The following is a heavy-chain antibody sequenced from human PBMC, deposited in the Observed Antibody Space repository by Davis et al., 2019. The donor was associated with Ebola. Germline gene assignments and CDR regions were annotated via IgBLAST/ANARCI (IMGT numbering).Heavy chain of an antibody. CDR1: GFTFSSYS. CDR3: ARWYYDSSGHYSNPFDY. J-gene: IGHJ4*02. V-gene: IGHV3-48*02. D-gene: IGHD3-22*01. CDR2: ISNSSSTI. Sequence: GESLKISCAASGFTFSSYSMNWVRQAPGKGLEWVSYISNSSSTIYYADSVKGRFTISRDNAKNSLYLQMNSLRDEDTAVYYCARWYYDSSGHYSNPFDYWGQGTLVTVSS.